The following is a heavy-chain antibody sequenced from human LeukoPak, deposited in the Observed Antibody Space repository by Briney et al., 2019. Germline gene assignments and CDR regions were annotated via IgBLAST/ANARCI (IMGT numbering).Heavy chain of an antibody. CDR3: ARRGLMDGIDL. V-gene: IGHV1-18*01. J-gene: IGHJ6*02. CDR1: GYTFTSYG. D-gene: IGHD2-8*01. Sequence: ASVKVSCKASGYTFTSYGISGVRQAPGQGREGMGWISAYKGNTNYAQKLQSRVTMPTGTSTSTAYMELRSLRSDDTAVYYCARRGLMDGIDLWGQGTTVTVSS. CDR2: ISAYKGNT.